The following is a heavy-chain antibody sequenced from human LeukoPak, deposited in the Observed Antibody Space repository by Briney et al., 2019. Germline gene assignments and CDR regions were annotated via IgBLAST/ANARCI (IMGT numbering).Heavy chain of an antibody. CDR1: GFTFNIYV. CDR2: ISYDGSNK. D-gene: IGHD1-1*01. J-gene: IGHJ6*04. Sequence: PGGSLRLSCAASGFTFNIYVMSWVRQAPGKGLEWVAVISYDGSNKYYADSVKGRFTISRDNSKNTLYLQMNSLRAEDTAVYYCAREVQLERSPPCGMDVWGKGTTVTVSS. V-gene: IGHV3-30*03. CDR3: AREVQLERSPPCGMDV.